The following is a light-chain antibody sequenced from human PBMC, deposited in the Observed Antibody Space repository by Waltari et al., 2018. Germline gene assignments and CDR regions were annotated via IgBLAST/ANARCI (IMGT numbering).Light chain of an antibody. CDR2: EVS. CDR1: SSDVGGYNL. V-gene: IGLV2-14*01. J-gene: IGLJ3*02. Sequence: QSALTQPASVSGSPGQSITISCTGSSSDVGGYNLVSWYQQYPGKAPKLVIYEVSNRPSGVSNRLSGSKSDNTASLNISVLQPEDEALYYCSSHAHSGTWVFGGGTKLTVL. CDR3: SSHAHSGTWV.